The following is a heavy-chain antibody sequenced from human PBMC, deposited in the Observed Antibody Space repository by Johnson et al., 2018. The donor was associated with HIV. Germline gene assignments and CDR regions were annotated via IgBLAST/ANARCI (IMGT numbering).Heavy chain of an antibody. Sequence: QVQLVESGGGVVQPGRSLRLSCAASGFTFSSYAMHWVRQAPGKGLAWVAVISYDGSNKYYADSVKGRFTISRDNSKNTLYLQMNSLRAEGTAVYYCMLRTHAEKAFDIWGQGTMVTVSS. CDR3: MLRTHAEKAFDI. J-gene: IGHJ3*02. CDR2: ISYDGSNK. V-gene: IGHV3-30*04. CDR1: GFTFSSYA. D-gene: IGHD2-8*01.